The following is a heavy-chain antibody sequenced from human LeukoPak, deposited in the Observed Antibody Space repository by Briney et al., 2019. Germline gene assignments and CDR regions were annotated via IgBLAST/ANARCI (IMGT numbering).Heavy chain of an antibody. V-gene: IGHV1-69*13. CDR1: GGTFSSYA. D-gene: IGHD2-2*01. J-gene: IGHJ6*03. CDR3: ARSFGYCSSTSCYSMDV. CDR2: IIPIFGTA. Sequence: SVKVSCKASGGTFSSYAISRVRQAPGQGLEWMGGIIPIFGTANYAQKFQGRVTITADESTSTAYMELSSLRSEDTAVYYCARSFGYCSSTSCYSMDVWGKGTTVTVSS.